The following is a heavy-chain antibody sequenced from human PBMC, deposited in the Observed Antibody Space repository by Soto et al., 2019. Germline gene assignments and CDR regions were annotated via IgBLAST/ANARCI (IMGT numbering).Heavy chain of an antibody. CDR1: GDSVSRGLYY. Sequence: SETLSLTCTVSGDSVSRGLYYWGWVRQPPGKGLEWIGYIYYSGSTNYNPSLKSRVTISVDTSKNQFSLKLSSVTAADTAVYYRARARIAAAGIAPFYFDYWGQGTLVTVPQ. J-gene: IGHJ4*02. CDR3: ARARIAAAGIAPFYFDY. CDR2: IYYSGST. V-gene: IGHV4-61*01. D-gene: IGHD6-13*01.